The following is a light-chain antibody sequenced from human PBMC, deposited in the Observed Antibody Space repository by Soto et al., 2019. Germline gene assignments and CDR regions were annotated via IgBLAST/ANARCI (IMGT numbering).Light chain of an antibody. Sequence: EIVMAQSPATLSVSPGERATLSWRASQSVSRDLAWYQQKPGQAPRLLIYDISTRATGIPVRFSGSGSGTEFTLTISSLQSEDFAVYYCQQYNNWPLTFGQGTRLEIK. V-gene: IGKV3-15*01. CDR3: QQYNNWPLT. J-gene: IGKJ5*01. CDR1: QSVSRD. CDR2: DIS.